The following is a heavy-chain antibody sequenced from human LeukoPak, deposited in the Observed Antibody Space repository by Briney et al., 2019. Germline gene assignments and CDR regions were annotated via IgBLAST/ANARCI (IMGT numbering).Heavy chain of an antibody. D-gene: IGHD1-26*01. V-gene: IGHV1-69*05. Sequence: SVKVSCKASGGTFSSYAISWVRQAPGQGLEWMGGIIPIFGTANYAQKFQGRVTMTTDTSTSTAYMELRSLRSDDTAVYYCARGVGATPFDYWGQGTLVTVSS. CDR2: IIPIFGTA. J-gene: IGHJ4*02. CDR1: GGTFSSYA. CDR3: ARGVGATPFDY.